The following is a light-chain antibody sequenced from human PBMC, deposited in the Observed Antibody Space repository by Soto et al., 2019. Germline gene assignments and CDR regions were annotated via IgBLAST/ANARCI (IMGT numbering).Light chain of an antibody. CDR3: QQANSFPIT. Sequence: EIVLTQSPATLSLSPGARATLSCRASQSVSNSLAWYQQQPGQAPRLVIHGASTRATGFPARFSGSGSGTDFTLTISSLQPEDFATYYCQQANSFPITFGQGTRLEIK. J-gene: IGKJ5*01. CDR2: GAS. CDR1: QSVSNS. V-gene: IGKV3-11*01.